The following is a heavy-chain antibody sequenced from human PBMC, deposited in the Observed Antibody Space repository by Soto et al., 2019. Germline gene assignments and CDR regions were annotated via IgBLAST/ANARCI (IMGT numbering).Heavy chain of an antibody. CDR1: GFTFSSYG. CDR3: ARAWGIAVAGSLDY. D-gene: IGHD6-19*01. J-gene: IGHJ4*02. V-gene: IGHV3-33*01. CDR2: IWYDGSNK. Sequence: VGSLRLSCAASGFTFSSYGMHWVRQAPGKGLEWVAVIWYDGSNKYYADSVKGRFTISRDNSKNTLYLQMNSLRAEDTAVYYCARAWGIAVAGSLDYWGQGTLVTVSS.